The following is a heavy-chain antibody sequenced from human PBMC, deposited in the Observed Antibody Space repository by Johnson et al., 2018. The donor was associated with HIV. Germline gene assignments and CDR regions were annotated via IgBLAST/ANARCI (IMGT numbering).Heavy chain of an antibody. D-gene: IGHD4-23*01. V-gene: IGHV3-30-3*01. CDR1: GFTFSGYA. Sequence: QVQLVESGGGVVQPGRSLRLSCVGSGFTFSGYAMHWVRQAPGKGLEWVAFISYDGSTKYYADSVKGRFTISRDNAKNSLYLQMSSLRAEDTTIYYCARALRWPNAFDIWGQGTLFTVSS. CDR2: ISYDGSTK. J-gene: IGHJ3*02. CDR3: ARALRWPNAFDI.